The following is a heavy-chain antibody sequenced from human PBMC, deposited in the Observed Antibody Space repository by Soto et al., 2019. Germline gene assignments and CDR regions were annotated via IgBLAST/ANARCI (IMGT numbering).Heavy chain of an antibody. J-gene: IGHJ6*02. CDR1: GGTFSSYT. D-gene: IGHD2-8*01. CDR3: AIMVYANYYYYYYGMDV. V-gene: IGHV1-69*13. Sequence: GASVKVSCKASGGTFSSYTISWVRQAPGQGLEWMGGIIPIFGTANYAQKFQGRVTITADESTSTAYMELSSLRSEDTAVYYCAIMVYANYYYYYYGMDVWGQGTTVTVSS. CDR2: IIPIFGTA.